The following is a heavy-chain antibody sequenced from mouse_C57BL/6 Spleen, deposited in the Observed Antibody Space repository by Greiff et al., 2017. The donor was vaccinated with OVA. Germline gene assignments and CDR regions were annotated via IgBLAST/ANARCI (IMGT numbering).Heavy chain of an antibody. V-gene: IGHV1-15*01. Sequence: QVQLQQSGAELVRPGASVTLSCKASGYTFTDYEMHWVKQTPVHGLEWIGAIDPETGGTAYNQKFKGKAILTADKSSSTAYMELRSLTSEDSAVYYCTRWAHYGRYFDVWAQGPRSPSPQ. J-gene: IGHJ1*03. CDR2: IDPETGGT. D-gene: IGHD1-2*01. CDR1: GYTFTDYE. CDR3: TRWAHYGRYFDV.